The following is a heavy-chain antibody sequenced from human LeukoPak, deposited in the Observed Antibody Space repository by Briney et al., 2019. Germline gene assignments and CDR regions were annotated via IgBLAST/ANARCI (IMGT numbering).Heavy chain of an antibody. D-gene: IGHD6-13*01. CDR2: MSYGGNA. J-gene: IGHJ4*02. CDR1: GGSISSSAYF. Sequence: PSETLSLTCTVSGGSISSSAYFWGWIRQPPGKELEWIGTMSYGGNAYYNPSRMSRVTMSVDTSKSQLSLNLRSVTAADTAVYYCVRAAAEPNGGHEDFDCWGQGTLVTVSS. V-gene: IGHV4-39*01. CDR3: VRAAAEPNGGHEDFDC.